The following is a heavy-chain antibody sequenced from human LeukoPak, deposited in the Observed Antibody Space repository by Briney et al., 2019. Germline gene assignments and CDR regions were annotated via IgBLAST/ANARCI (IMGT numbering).Heavy chain of an antibody. J-gene: IGHJ3*02. V-gene: IGHV1-2*02. Sequence: ASVKVSCKASGYTFTGYYMHWVRQAPGQGLEWMGWINPNSGGTNYAQKFQGRVTMTRDTSISTVYMELTRLRSDDTAVYYCARDPRGYSYDDGFDIWGQGTMVTVSS. CDR2: INPNSGGT. CDR3: ARDPRGYSYDDGFDI. D-gene: IGHD5-18*01. CDR1: GYTFTGYY.